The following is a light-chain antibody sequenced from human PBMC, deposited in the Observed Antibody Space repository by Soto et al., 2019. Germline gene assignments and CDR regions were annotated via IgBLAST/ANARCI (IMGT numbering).Light chain of an antibody. CDR2: GAS. Sequence: EIVLTQSPGTLSLSPGERATLSCRASQSVSSSFLAWYQQKPGQAPRLLIYGASNRATGIPDRFSGSGSGKDFTLTISRLEPEDFAVYYCQQYVTSPWAFGQGTKVA. J-gene: IGKJ1*01. CDR1: QSVSSSF. V-gene: IGKV3-20*01. CDR3: QQYVTSPWA.